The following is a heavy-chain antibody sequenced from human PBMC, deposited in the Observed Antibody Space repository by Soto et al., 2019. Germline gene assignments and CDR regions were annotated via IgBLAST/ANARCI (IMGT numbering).Heavy chain of an antibody. J-gene: IGHJ5*02. CDR3: ARASPLRYFDWLLDGVSTNWFDP. CDR2: ISAYNGNT. Sequence: ASVKVSCKASGYTFTSYGISWVRQAPGQGLEWMGWISAYNGNTNYAQKLQGRVTMTTDTSTSTAYMELRSLRSDDTAVYYCARASPLRYFDWLLDGVSTNWFDPWGQGTLVTVSS. V-gene: IGHV1-18*01. CDR1: GYTFTSYG. D-gene: IGHD3-9*01.